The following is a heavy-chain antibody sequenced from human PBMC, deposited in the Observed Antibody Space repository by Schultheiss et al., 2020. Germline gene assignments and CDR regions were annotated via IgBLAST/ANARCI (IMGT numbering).Heavy chain of an antibody. CDR1: GFTFRTYT. V-gene: IGHV3-21*01. CDR3: ARAYSISRDYYYGMDV. CDR2: ISERSDYI. D-gene: IGHD1-26*01. Sequence: GSLKISCAASGFTFRTYTMIWVRQAPGKGLEWVSSISERSDYIYYADSVKGRITISRDNAKDSVHLQMNSLRAEDTAVYYCARAYSISRDYYYGMDVWGQGTTVTVSS. J-gene: IGHJ6*02.